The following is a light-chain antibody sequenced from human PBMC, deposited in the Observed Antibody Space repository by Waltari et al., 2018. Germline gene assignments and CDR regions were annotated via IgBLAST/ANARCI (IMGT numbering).Light chain of an antibody. V-gene: IGLV1-40*01. J-gene: IGLJ2*01. CDR2: GTS. Sequence: QSVLTPPPSVSGAPGQRVSISCTGSGSNLGAGYDVPWNQQPPGKAPKLLIYGTSTRPPGVPDRFLGSPAGTSASLARVAIQAEDEAEYYCQSYGTSLSVVFGGGTKLTVL. CDR3: QSYGTSLSVV. CDR1: GSNLGAGYD.